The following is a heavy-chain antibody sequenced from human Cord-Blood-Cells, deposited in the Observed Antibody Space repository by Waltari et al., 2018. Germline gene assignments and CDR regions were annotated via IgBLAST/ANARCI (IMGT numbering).Heavy chain of an antibody. D-gene: IGHD3-10*01. CDR3: ARERGPRYFDL. CDR1: GFTVSSNY. V-gene: IGHV3-53*04. CDR2: IYSGGST. J-gene: IGHJ2*01. Sequence: EVQLVESGGGLVQPGGSLRLSCAASGFTVSSNYLSWVRQAPGKGREWVSVIYSGGSTYYADSVKGRVTISRHNSKNTLYLQMNSLRAEDTAVYYCARERGPRYFDLWGRGTLVTVSS.